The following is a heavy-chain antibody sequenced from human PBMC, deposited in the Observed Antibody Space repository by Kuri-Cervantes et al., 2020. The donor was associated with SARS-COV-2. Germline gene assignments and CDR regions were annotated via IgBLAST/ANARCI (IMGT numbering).Heavy chain of an antibody. J-gene: IGHJ4*02. CDR1: GYSISSGYY. CDR2: IYHSGST. Sequence: ESLKISCTVSGYSISSGYYWGWIRQPPGKGLEWIGSIYHSGSTYYNPSLKSRATISVDTSKNQFSLKLSSVTAADTAVYYCARVGRAGPFDYWGQGTLVTVSS. D-gene: IGHD6-13*01. V-gene: IGHV4-38-2*02. CDR3: ARVGRAGPFDY.